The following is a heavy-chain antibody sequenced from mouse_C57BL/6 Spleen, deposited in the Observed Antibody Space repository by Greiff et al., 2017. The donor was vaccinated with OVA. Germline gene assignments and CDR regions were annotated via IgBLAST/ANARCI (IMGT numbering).Heavy chain of an antibody. V-gene: IGHV1-26*01. J-gene: IGHJ2*01. CDR3: ARRGYDCYLDY. CDR1: GYTFTDYY. Sequence: EVQLQQSGPELVKPGASVKISCKASGYTFTDYYMNWVKQSHGKSLEWIGDINPNNGGTSYNQKFKGKATLTVDKSSSTAYMELRSLTSEDSAVYYCARRGYDCYLDYWGQGTTLTVSS. D-gene: IGHD2-4*01. CDR2: INPNNGGT.